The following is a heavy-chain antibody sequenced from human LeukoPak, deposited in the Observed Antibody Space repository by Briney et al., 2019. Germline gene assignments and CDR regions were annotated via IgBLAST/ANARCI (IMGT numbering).Heavy chain of an antibody. D-gene: IGHD4-17*01. CDR1: GGSISSYY. J-gene: IGHJ5*02. CDR3: ARRREGDYGYNWFDP. Sequence: SETLSLTCTVPGGSISSYYWGWIRQPAGKGLEWIGRIYTSGSTNYNPSLMSRVTMSVDTSKNQFSLKLSSVTAADTAVYYCARRREGDYGYNWFDPWGQGTLVTVSS. CDR2: IYTSGST. V-gene: IGHV4-4*07.